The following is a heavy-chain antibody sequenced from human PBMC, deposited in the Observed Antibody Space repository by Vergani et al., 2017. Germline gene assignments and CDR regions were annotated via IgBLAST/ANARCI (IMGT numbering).Heavy chain of an antibody. J-gene: IGHJ3*02. CDR2: LSASDRRT. CDR3: AKVGRSEVAGTFGAFDI. Sequence: EVQLLESGGDLVQPGGSLRLSCAASGFIFIMHAMSWVRQAPGKGLEWVSTLSASDRRTNYADSVKGRFTISRDISKNTLFLHMNSLRPEDTAVYYCAKVGRSEVAGTFGAFDIWGQGTMVTVSS. CDR1: GFIFIMHA. D-gene: IGHD6-19*01. V-gene: IGHV3-23*01.